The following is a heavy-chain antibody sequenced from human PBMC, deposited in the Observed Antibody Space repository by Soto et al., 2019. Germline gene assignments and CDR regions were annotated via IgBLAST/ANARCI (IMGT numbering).Heavy chain of an antibody. CDR1: GYTFTSYG. V-gene: IGHV1-18*01. J-gene: IGHJ6*02. Sequence: QVQLVQSGAEVKKPGASVKVSCKASGYTFTSYGISWVRQAPGQGLEWMGWISAYNGNTNYAQKLQGRVTMTTDTSTSTADMELRSLRSDDTDVYYCARLRYYGSGSYFYGMDVWGQGTTVTVSS. D-gene: IGHD3-10*01. CDR2: ISAYNGNT. CDR3: ARLRYYGSGSYFYGMDV.